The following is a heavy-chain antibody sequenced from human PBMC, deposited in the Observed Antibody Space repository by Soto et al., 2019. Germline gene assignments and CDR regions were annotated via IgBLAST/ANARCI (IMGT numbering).Heavy chain of an antibody. V-gene: IGHV3-30-3*01. J-gene: IGHJ6*02. CDR1: GFTFSSYA. D-gene: IGHD3-10*01. Sequence: QVQLVESGGGLVKPGGSLRLSCAASGFTFSSYAMHWVRQAPGKGLEWVAVISYDGSNKYYADSVKGRFTISRDNSKNTLYLQMNSLRAEDTAVYYCARDSSGPAGGYYYGMDVWGQGTTVTVSS. CDR3: ARDSSGPAGGYYYGMDV. CDR2: ISYDGSNK.